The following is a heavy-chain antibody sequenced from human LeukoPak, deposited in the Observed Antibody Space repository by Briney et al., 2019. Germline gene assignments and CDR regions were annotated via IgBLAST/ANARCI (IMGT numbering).Heavy chain of an antibody. V-gene: IGHV3-23*01. D-gene: IGHD4-4*01. Sequence: GGSLRLSCAASGFTFSSYAMSWVRQAPGKGREWVSAIIGSGGSAYYADSVKGRFTISRDNSKNTLYLQMNSLRAEDTAVYYCAKDPDYSPPGRFDYWGQGTLVTVSS. CDR3: AKDPDYSPPGRFDY. CDR1: GFTFSSYA. CDR2: IIGSGGSA. J-gene: IGHJ4*02.